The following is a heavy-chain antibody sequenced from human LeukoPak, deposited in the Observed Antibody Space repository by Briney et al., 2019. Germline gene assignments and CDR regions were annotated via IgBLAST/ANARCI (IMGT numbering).Heavy chain of an antibody. CDR2: ISSTSSYT. CDR3: ARGSVYGSSPYHY. D-gene: IGHD1-26*01. V-gene: IGHV3-11*06. CDR1: RFSFSAYS. Sequence: GGSLRLSCDASRFSFSAYSVTWIRQAPGKGLEWVSYISSTSSYTDYADSVKDRFTISRDNARNSLYLQMNSLKAEDTAVYYCARGSVYGSSPYHYWGQGTLVTVYS. J-gene: IGHJ4*02.